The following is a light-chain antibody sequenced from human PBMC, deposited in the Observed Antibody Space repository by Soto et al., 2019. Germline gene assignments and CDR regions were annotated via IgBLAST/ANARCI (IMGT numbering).Light chain of an antibody. J-gene: IGLJ2*01. Sequence: QAVVTQPPSVSGTPGQRVTISCSGGSSNVGGNTVIWYQQLPGTAPKLLIHSNNQRPSGVPDRCSGSKSGTSASLAISGLQSEDEADYHCASWDDSLRGVIFGGGTKLTVL. CDR2: SNN. V-gene: IGLV1-44*01. CDR3: ASWDDSLRGVI. CDR1: SSNVGGNT.